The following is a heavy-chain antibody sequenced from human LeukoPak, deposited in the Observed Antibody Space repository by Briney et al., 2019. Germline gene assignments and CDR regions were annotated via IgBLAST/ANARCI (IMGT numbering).Heavy chain of an antibody. V-gene: IGHV3-30-3*01. J-gene: IGHJ6*02. D-gene: IGHD3-10*01. CDR3: SSNSYYYYGMDV. Sequence: GGSLRLSCAASGFTFSSYAMHWVRQAPGKGLEWVTVISYDGSNKYYADSVKGRFTISRDNSKNTLYLQMNSLRAEDTAVYYCSSNSYYYYGMDVWGRGTTVTVSS. CDR2: ISYDGSNK. CDR1: GFTFSSYA.